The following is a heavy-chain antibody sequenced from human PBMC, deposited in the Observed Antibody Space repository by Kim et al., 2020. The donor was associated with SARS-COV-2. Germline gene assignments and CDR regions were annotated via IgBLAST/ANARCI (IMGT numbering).Heavy chain of an antibody. V-gene: IGHV3-21*01. D-gene: IGHD3-10*01. CDR3: ARDAGWAMVRGVYYGMDV. CDR1: GFTFSSYS. J-gene: IGHJ6*02. CDR2: ISSSSYI. Sequence: GGSLRLSCAASGFTFSSYSMNWVRQAPGKGLEWVSSISSSSYIYYADSVKGRFTISRDNAKNSLYLQMNSLSAEDTAVYYCARDAGWAMVRGVYYGMDVWRQGRTASV.